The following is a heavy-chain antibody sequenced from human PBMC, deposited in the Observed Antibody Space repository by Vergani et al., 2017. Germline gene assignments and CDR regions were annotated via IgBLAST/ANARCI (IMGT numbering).Heavy chain of an antibody. Sequence: QVQLQESGPGLVKPSETLSLTCTVSGGSISSYYWSWIRQPPGKGLEWIGYIYYSGSTNYNPSLKSRVTISVDTSKNQLSLQLSSVTAAATAVYYCARDAADASCDDLWSGAPPPDCYYYYMDVWGEGTTVTVSS. J-gene: IGHJ6*03. CDR1: GGSISSYY. CDR2: IYYSGST. CDR3: ARDAADASCDDLWSGAPPPDCYYYYMDV. D-gene: IGHD3-3*01. V-gene: IGHV4-59*01.